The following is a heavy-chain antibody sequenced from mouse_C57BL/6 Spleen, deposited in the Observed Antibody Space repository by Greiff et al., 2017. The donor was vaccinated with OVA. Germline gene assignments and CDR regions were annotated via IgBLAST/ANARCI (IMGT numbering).Heavy chain of an antibody. CDR2: IYPGDGDT. CDR1: GYAFSSSW. D-gene: IGHD1-1*01. Sequence: VQLQQSGPELVKPGASVKISCKASGYAFSSSWMNWVKQRPGKGLEWIGRIYPGDGDTNYNGKFKGKATLTADKSSSTAYMQLSSLTSEDSAVYFCARCHYYGSSYAMDYWGQGTSVTVSS. CDR3: ARCHYYGSSYAMDY. V-gene: IGHV1-82*01. J-gene: IGHJ4*01.